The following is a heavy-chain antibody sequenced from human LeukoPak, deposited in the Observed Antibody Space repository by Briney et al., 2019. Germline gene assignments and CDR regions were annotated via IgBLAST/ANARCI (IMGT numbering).Heavy chain of an antibody. D-gene: IGHD4-23*01. V-gene: IGHV3-21*06. CDR2: ISHSSSYI. Sequence: KSGGSLRLSCAASGFSFRSYGMHWVRQAPGKGLEWVSSISHSSSYIYYTESLKGRFTISRDNAKNSLYLQMNSLRAEDTAVYYCAREDDYGSNCVDYWGQGTLVTVSS. J-gene: IGHJ4*02. CDR1: GFSFRSYG. CDR3: AREDDYGSNCVDY.